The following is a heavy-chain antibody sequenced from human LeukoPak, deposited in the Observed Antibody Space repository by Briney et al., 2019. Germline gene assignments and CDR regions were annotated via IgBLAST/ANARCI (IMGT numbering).Heavy chain of an antibody. D-gene: IGHD3-10*01. CDR1: GYTFNFYG. V-gene: IGHV1-18*01. CDR3: ARVIYGSGSYSTRFDY. J-gene: IGHJ4*02. CDR2: ISAHNGNT. Sequence: GASVKVSCKASGYTFNFYGISWVRQAPGQGLEWMGWISAHNGNTKYAQELQGRVTMTTDTSTNTAYMELRSLRSDDTAVYYCARVIYGSGSYSTRFDYWGQGTLVTVSS.